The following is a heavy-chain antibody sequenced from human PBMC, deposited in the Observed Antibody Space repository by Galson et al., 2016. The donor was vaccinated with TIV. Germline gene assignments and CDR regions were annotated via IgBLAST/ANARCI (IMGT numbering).Heavy chain of an antibody. Sequence: SLRLSCAASGFTFSDYWMTWVRQAPGKGLEWVANINQDGSDYYYVDSVKGRFTISRDNGENSLYLQMDSLRVEDTAVYSCAREGIPISGMIIMGGLAVWGQGTTVTVSS. CDR2: INQDGSDY. J-gene: IGHJ6*02. CDR3: AREGIPISGMIIMGGLAV. V-gene: IGHV3-7*01. D-gene: IGHD3-3*02. CDR1: GFTFSDYW.